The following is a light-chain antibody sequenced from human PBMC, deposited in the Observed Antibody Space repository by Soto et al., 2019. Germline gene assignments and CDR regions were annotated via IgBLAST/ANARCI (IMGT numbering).Light chain of an antibody. CDR1: QSIAAS. V-gene: IGKV1-6*01. Sequence: IQMTQSPSTLSASVGDTVTXXXXASQSIAASLAWYQHKPGKAPKLLIYAASNLQSGVPSRFSGSGSGTDFTLTISSLQPEDFATYYCLQDFNYPLTFGGGTKVDI. CDR2: AAS. J-gene: IGKJ4*01. CDR3: LQDFNYPLT.